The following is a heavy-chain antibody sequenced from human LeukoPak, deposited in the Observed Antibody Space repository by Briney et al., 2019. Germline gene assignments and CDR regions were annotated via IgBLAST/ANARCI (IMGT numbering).Heavy chain of an antibody. V-gene: IGHV4-39*01. J-gene: IGHJ4*02. CDR1: GGSISSSY. CDR2: IYYSGST. Sequence: SETLSLTCSVSGGSISSSYWSWIRQPPGKGLEWIGSIYYSGSTYYNPSLKSRVTISVDTSKNQFSLRLSSVTAADTAVYYCARHTGGGFDYWGQGTLVTVSS. CDR3: ARHTGGGFDY. D-gene: IGHD1-14*01.